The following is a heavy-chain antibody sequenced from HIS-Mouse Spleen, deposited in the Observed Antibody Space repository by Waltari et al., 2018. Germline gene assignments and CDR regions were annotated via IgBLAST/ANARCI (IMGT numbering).Heavy chain of an antibody. D-gene: IGHD6-13*01. J-gene: IGHJ2*01. Sequence: QLQLQESGPGLVKPSETLSLTCTVSGGSISSSSYYWGWIRQPPGKGLEWIGSIYYSGSTYENPSLKSRVTRSVDTSKNQFALKLSSVTAADTAVYYCAREIPYSSSWYDWYFDLWGRGTLVTVSS. CDR1: GGSISSSSYY. CDR3: AREIPYSSSWYDWYFDL. V-gene: IGHV4-39*07. CDR2: IYYSGST.